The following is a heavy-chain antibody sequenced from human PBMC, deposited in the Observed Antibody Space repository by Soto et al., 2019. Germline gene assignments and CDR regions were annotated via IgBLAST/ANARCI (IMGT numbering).Heavy chain of an antibody. CDR1: GGSFSGYY. CDR2: INHSGST. Sequence: SETLSLTCAVYGGSFSGYYWSWIRQPPGKGLEWIGEINHSGSTNYNPSLKSRVTISVDTSKNQFSLKLSSVTAADTAVYYCASRAGEPLNNWFDPWGQGTLVTVSS. D-gene: IGHD3-16*01. V-gene: IGHV4-34*01. J-gene: IGHJ5*02. CDR3: ASRAGEPLNNWFDP.